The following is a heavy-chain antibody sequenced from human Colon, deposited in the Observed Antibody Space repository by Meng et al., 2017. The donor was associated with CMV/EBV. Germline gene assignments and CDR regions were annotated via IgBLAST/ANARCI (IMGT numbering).Heavy chain of an antibody. V-gene: IGHV1-69*04. J-gene: IGHJ4*02. CDR2: IIPILGIA. CDR3: ARERYCSSTSCLQVENY. Sequence: SAKVSCKASGGTFSSYTISWVRQAPGQGLEWMGRIIPILGIANYAQKFQGRVTITADKSTSTAYMELSSLRSEDTAVYYCARERYCSSTSCLQVENYWGQGTLVTVSS. CDR1: GGTFSSYT. D-gene: IGHD2-2*01.